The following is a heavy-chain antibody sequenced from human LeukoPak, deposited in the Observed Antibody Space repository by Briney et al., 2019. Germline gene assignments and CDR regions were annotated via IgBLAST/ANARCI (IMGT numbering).Heavy chain of an antibody. CDR3: AKDPYQGLRYMYYDILTGVDY. D-gene: IGHD3-9*01. V-gene: IGHV3-30*18. CDR2: ISYDGSNK. Sequence: GGSLRLSCAASGFTFSSYGMHWVRQAPGKGLEWVAVISYDGSNKYYADSVKGRFTISRDNSKNTLYLQMNSLRAEDTAVYYCAKDPYQGLRYMYYDILTGVDYWGQGTLVTVSS. J-gene: IGHJ4*02. CDR1: GFTFSSYG.